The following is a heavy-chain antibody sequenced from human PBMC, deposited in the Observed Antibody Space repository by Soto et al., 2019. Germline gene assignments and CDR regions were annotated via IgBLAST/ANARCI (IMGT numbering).Heavy chain of an antibody. CDR1: GFTFSDHY. CDR2: IRNKANSYST. CDR3: ARDSYDRVAHYFDY. J-gene: IGHJ4*02. V-gene: IGHV3-72*01. D-gene: IGHD5-12*01. Sequence: EVQLVESGGGLVQPGGSLRLSCAASGFTFSDHYMDWVRQAPGKGLEWVGRIRNKANSYSTEYAASVKGRFTISRDDSKNSLYLQMNSLKTEDTAVYYCARDSYDRVAHYFDYWGQGTLVTVSS.